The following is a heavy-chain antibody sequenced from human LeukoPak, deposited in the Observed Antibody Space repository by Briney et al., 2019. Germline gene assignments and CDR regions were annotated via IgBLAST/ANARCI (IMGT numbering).Heavy chain of an antibody. D-gene: IGHD2-2*01. CDR3: AKGGAGYCSSTSCLYYFDY. CDR2: IWYDGTDT. CDR1: GFTFSRFN. Sequence: PGKSQRLSCVASGFTFSRFNMHWVRQAPGKGLEWVALIWYDGTDTYYADSVKGRFTISRDNSKNTLLLQMNSLRAEDTAVYYCAKGGAGYCSSTSCLYYFDYWGQGTLVTVST. J-gene: IGHJ4*02. V-gene: IGHV3-33*06.